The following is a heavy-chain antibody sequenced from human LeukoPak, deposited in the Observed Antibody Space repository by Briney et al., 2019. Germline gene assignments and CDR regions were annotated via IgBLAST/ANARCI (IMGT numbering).Heavy chain of an antibody. CDR1: GFTFSSYA. CDR2: ISGSGGST. CDR3: AKSASIAPRYYFDY. V-gene: IGHV3-23*01. Sequence: GGSLRLSCAASGFTFSSYARSWVRQALGKGLEWVSAISGSGGSTYYADSVKGRFTISRDNSKNTLYLQMNSPRAEDTAVYYCAKSASIAPRYYFDYWGQGTLVTVSS. J-gene: IGHJ4*02. D-gene: IGHD6-6*01.